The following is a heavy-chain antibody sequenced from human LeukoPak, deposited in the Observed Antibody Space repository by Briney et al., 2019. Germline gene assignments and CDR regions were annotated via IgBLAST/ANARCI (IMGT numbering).Heavy chain of an antibody. CDR2: ISGGGHST. J-gene: IGHJ4*02. Sequence: GGSLRLSCAASGFTFSNFAMSWVRQAPGKGLEWVSAISGGGHSTYYADSVKGRFTISRDNSKNTLYLQINSLRAEDTALYYCAKDGSPMTVFGLDYWGQGTLVTVSS. D-gene: IGHD3-10*01. CDR3: AKDGSPMTVFGLDY. CDR1: GFTFSNFA. V-gene: IGHV3-23*01.